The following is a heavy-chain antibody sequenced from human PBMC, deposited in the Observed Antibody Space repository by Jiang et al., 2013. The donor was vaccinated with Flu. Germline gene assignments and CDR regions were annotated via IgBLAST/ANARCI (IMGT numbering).Heavy chain of an antibody. J-gene: IGHJ4*02. V-gene: IGHV3-11*01. CDR3: ARGYYGSGRCTDY. Sequence: RDNAKNSLYLQMNSLRAEDTAVYYCARGYYGSGRCTDYWGQGTLVTVSS. D-gene: IGHD3-10*01.